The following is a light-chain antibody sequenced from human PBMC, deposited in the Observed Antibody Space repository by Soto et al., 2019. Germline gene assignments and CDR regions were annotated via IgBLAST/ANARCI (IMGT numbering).Light chain of an antibody. J-gene: IGLJ3*02. V-gene: IGLV6-57*01. Sequence: NFMLTQPHSVSDSPGKTVIISCTLSSGSIASNYVQWYQQRPGSSPTTVIYEDNQRPSGVPDRFSGSIDSSSNSASLTISGLETEDEADYYCQSYDATNQVFGGGTTLTVL. CDR1: SGSIASNY. CDR2: EDN. CDR3: QSYDATNQV.